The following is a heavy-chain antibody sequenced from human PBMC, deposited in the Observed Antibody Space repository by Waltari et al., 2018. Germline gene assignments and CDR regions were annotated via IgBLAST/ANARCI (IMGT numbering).Heavy chain of an antibody. D-gene: IGHD5-12*01. CDR3: ARDRGRGLYLDS. CDR2: IHGSGRI. Sequence: QVQLQESGPGLVKPSGPLSVTCAVSGDSLRGSFWWSWVRQTPGKGLEWIGQIHGSGRINYNPSLESRVTVSRDTSNNQFSLKLTSATAADTAVYFCARDRGRGLYLDSWGQGILVTVSP. CDR1: GDSLRGSFW. V-gene: IGHV4-4*02. J-gene: IGHJ4*02.